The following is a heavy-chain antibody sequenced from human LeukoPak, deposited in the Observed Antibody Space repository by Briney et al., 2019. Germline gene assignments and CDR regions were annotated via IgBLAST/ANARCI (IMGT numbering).Heavy chain of an antibody. J-gene: IGHJ4*01. V-gene: IGHV1-2*02. CDR2: INPNSGGT. CDR3: ARVGSPRDGYNYVPYYFDY. D-gene: IGHD5-24*01. CDR1: GYTFTGYY. Sequence: ASVKVSCKASGYTFTGYYMHWVRQAPGQGLEWMGWINPNSGGTNYAQKFQGRVTMTRDTSISAAYMELSRLRSDDTAVYYCARVGSPRDGYNYVPYYFDYWGQGTLVTVSS.